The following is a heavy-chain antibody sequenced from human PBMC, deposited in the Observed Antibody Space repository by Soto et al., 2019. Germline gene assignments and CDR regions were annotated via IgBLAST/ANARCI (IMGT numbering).Heavy chain of an antibody. CDR1: GFTFSAYA. CDR2: ISGDGSGT. D-gene: IGHD1-26*01. CDR3: DGSDF. Sequence: GGSLRLSCAASGFTFSAYAMSWARQAPGKGLEWVSTISGDGSGTPYADSVRGRFTISRDNSKSPLFLQLESLSVEDQAITYCDGSDFWGQGTLVTVSS. V-gene: IGHV3-23*01. J-gene: IGHJ4*02.